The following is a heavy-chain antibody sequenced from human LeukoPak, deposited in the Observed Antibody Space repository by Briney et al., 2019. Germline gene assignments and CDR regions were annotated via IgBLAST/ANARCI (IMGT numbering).Heavy chain of an antibody. CDR2: IIPIFGTA. Sequence: SVKVSCKASGGTFSSYTISWVRQAPGQRLEWMGGIIPIFGTANYAQKFQGRVTITADESTSTAYMELSSLRSEDTAVYYCARERYCSSTSCSYYFDYWGQGTLVTVSS. V-gene: IGHV1-69*01. CDR1: GGTFSSYT. J-gene: IGHJ4*02. D-gene: IGHD2-2*01. CDR3: ARERYCSSTSCSYYFDY.